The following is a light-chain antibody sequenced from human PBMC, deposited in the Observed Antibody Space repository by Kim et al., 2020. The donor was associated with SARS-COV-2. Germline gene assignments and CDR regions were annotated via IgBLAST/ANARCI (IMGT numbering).Light chain of an antibody. J-gene: IGKJ2*01. CDR2: DAS. V-gene: IGKV3-11*01. CDR3: QQRSTWPQT. CDR1: QSISNK. Sequence: SLSPGKSATRSCRASQSISNKLIWYQQKRGQAPRPLIYDASKRATGIPGRFSGSGSGTDFSLTISSLEPEDFAVYYCQQRSTWPQTFGQGTKLEI.